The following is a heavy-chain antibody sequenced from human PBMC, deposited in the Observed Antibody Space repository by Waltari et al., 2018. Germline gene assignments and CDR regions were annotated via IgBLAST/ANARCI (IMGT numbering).Heavy chain of an antibody. V-gene: IGHV4-38-2*01. J-gene: IGHJ2*01. CDR1: GYPIGSGFY. Sequence: QVQLHESGPGLGKPSETLSLTCAVSGYPIGSGFYWGWIRQPPGKDLEWIGSAVLSGGTFYNPSLKSRFTISRDTSKNQLSLKVTSVTAADTAIYYCARGGFDTNSYFDLWGRGTLVTVSS. D-gene: IGHD2-8*01. CDR2: AVLSGGT. CDR3: ARGGFDTNSYFDL.